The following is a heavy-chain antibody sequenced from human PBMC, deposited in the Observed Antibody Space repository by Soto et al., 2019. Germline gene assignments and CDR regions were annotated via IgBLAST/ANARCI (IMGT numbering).Heavy chain of an antibody. CDR1: GFTFSSYA. J-gene: IGHJ6*02. D-gene: IGHD3-10*01. Sequence: GGSLRLSCAASGFTFSSYAMSWVRQAPGKGLEWVSAISGSGGSTYYADSVKGRFTISRDNSKNTLYLQMNSLRAEDTAVYYCAKGPVITMVRGVIRVGDYYYGMDVWGQGTTVTVSS. V-gene: IGHV3-23*01. CDR2: ISGSGGST. CDR3: AKGPVITMVRGVIRVGDYYYGMDV.